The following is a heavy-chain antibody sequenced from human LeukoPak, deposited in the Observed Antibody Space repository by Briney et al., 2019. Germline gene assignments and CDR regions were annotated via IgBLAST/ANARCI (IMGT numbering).Heavy chain of an antibody. CDR1: GYTFTGYY. D-gene: IGHD3-22*01. J-gene: IGHJ4*02. CDR3: AREKGYYDSSGYYYGIFDY. V-gene: IGHV1-2*02. CDR2: INPNSGGT. Sequence: ASVKVSCKASGYTFTGYYMHWVRQAPGQGLEWMGWINPNSGGTNYAQKFQGRVTMTRDTSISTAYMELSSLRSEDTAVYYCAREKGYYDSSGYYYGIFDYWGQGTLVTVSS.